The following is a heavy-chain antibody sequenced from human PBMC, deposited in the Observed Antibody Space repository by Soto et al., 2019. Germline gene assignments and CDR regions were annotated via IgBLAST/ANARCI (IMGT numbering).Heavy chain of an antibody. V-gene: IGHV1-18*01. CDR2: INPYSGNT. CDR1: GYTFSSSG. D-gene: IGHD3-10*01. J-gene: IGHJ3*01. Sequence: ASVKVSCKGVGYTFSSSGVNWLRQAPGQGLEWMGWINPYSGNTNYAKKVQGRVTLTTDTSTNTAYMELRSPRSDDTAIYYCAKGGPSWSYVFDFWGHGTMVTVS. CDR3: AKGGPSWSYVFDF.